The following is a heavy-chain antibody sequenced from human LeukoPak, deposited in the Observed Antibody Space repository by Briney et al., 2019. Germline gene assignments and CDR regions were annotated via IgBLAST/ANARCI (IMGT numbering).Heavy chain of an antibody. CDR2: INPNSGGT. V-gene: IGHV1-2*06. CDR1: GYTFTGYY. Sequence: GASVKVSCKASGYTFTGYYMHWVRQAPGQGLEWMGRINPNSGGTSYAQKFQGRVTMTRDTSISTAYMELSRLRSDDTAVYYCAREPYYYDSSILDAFDIWGQGTMVTVSS. D-gene: IGHD3-22*01. CDR3: AREPYYYDSSILDAFDI. J-gene: IGHJ3*02.